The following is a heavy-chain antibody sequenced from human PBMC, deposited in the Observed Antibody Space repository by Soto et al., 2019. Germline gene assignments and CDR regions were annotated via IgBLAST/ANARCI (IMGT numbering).Heavy chain of an antibody. CDR2: ISGSSGIT. V-gene: IGHV3-23*01. Sequence: GGSLRLSCAASGFTFFNYAMSWVRQAPGKGLEWVSGISGSSGITDYADSVKGRFTISRDNSENTMYLQMKKLRAEDAAVYYCANDSAYDLSQNPYYYYGMDVWGQGTKDTVYS. D-gene: IGHD6-25*01. J-gene: IGHJ6*02. CDR1: GFTFFNYA. CDR3: ANDSAYDLSQNPYYYYGMDV.